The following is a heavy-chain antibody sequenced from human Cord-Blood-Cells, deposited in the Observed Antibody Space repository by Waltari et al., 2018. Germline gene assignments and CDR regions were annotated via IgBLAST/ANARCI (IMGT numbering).Heavy chain of an antibody. Sequence: TFTGYYMHWVRQAPGQGLEWMGWINPNSGGTNYAQKFQGWVTMTRDTSISTAYMELSRLRSDDTAVYYCARESYCTNGVCYDYWGQGTLVTVSS. V-gene: IGHV1-2*04. CDR3: ARESYCTNGVCYDY. D-gene: IGHD2-8*01. CDR2: INPNSGGT. CDR1: TFTGYY. J-gene: IGHJ4*02.